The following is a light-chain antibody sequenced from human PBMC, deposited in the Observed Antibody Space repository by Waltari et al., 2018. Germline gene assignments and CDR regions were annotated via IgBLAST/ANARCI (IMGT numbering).Light chain of an antibody. J-gene: IGKJ4*01. CDR2: DAS. CDR3: QQRYSWPLT. V-gene: IGKV3-11*01. CDR1: QSIGSY. Sequence: EIVLTQSPATLSLSPGERATLSCRASQSIGSYLAWYQQKPGQAPRRLVSDASTRASDLPARFSASGSGTDFTLSISSLEPEDFAVYFCQQRYSWPLTFGGGTKVDLK.